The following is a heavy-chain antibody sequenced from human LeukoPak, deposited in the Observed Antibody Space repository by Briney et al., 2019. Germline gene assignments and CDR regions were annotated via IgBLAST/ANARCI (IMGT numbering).Heavy chain of an antibody. CDR2: INPSGGST. D-gene: IGHD2-2*01. V-gene: IGHV1-46*01. CDR1: GYTFTGYY. CDR3: AIGYCSSTSCPEAYYMDV. J-gene: IGHJ6*03. Sequence: ASVKVSCKTSGYTFTGYYMHWVRQAPGQGLEWMGIINPSGGSTSYAQKFQGRVTMTRDMSTSTVYMELSSLRSEDTAVYYCAIGYCSSTSCPEAYYMDVWGKGTTVTVSS.